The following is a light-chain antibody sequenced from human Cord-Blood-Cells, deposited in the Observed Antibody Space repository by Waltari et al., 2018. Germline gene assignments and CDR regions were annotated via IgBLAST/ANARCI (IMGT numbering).Light chain of an antibody. CDR3: QAWDSSVV. Sequence: SYELPQPPSVSVSPGQTASITCSGGKLGDKYACWYQQKPGQSPVLFIYQDSKRPSGMPERFSGSNSGNPATLTISGTRAMDEATYYCQAWDSSVVFGGGTKLTVL. CDR2: QDS. J-gene: IGLJ2*01. V-gene: IGLV3-1*01. CDR1: KLGDKY.